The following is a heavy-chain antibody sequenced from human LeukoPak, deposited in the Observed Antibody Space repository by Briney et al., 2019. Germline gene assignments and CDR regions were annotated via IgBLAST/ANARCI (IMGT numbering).Heavy chain of an antibody. CDR1: GYTFTGYY. Sequence: ASVKVSCTASGYTFTGYYMHWVRQAPGQGLEWMGWMNPVSGNAGSAQKFQGRVTLTRDTSISTAYMELSSLRSDDTAFYYCARAPMGAAALYWGQGTLVTVSS. CDR2: MNPVSGNA. V-gene: IGHV1-2*02. CDR3: ARAPMGAAALY. J-gene: IGHJ4*02. D-gene: IGHD6-13*01.